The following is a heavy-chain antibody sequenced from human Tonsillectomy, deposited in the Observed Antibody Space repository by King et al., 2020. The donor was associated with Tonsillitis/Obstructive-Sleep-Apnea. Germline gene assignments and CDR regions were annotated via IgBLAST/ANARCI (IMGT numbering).Heavy chain of an antibody. Sequence: EVQLVESGGGLVQSGGSLRLSCAASGFTISSYWMSWVRQAPGKGLEWVANIKQDGSEKHYVDSVKGRFTISRDNAKNSLYLQLNSLRAEDTAVYYWAREGGHGMGFDYWGQGTLVTDSS. CDR2: IKQDGSEK. D-gene: IGHD3-16*01. CDR1: GFTISSYW. J-gene: IGHJ4*02. V-gene: IGHV3-7*01. CDR3: AREGGHGMGFDY.